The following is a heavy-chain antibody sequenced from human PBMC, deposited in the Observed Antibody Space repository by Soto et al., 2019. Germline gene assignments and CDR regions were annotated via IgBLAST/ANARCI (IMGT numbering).Heavy chain of an antibody. CDR2: INPSGGST. Sequence: GASVKVSCKASGYTFTSYYMHWVRQAPGQGLEWMGIINPSGGSTSYAQKFQGRFTMTRDTSTSTVYMELSSLRPEDTAVYYCASHDYGDSDLDYWGQGTLVTVSS. CDR1: GYTFTSYY. J-gene: IGHJ4*02. CDR3: ASHDYGDSDLDY. D-gene: IGHD4-17*01. V-gene: IGHV1-46*01.